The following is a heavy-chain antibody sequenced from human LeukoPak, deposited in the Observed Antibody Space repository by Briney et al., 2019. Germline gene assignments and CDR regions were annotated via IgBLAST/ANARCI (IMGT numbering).Heavy chain of an antibody. Sequence: PSETLSLACAVSGGSISSGAYSWSWIRQPPGEGLEWIGYIPPSGSTYYNPSLKSRVTISVDRSKNQFSLRLSSVTAADTAVYYCARERSDGSGSYMAFDIWGQGTMVTVSS. CDR3: ARERSDGSGSYMAFDI. CDR2: IPPSGST. J-gene: IGHJ3*02. V-gene: IGHV4-30-2*01. D-gene: IGHD3-10*01. CDR1: GGSISSGAYS.